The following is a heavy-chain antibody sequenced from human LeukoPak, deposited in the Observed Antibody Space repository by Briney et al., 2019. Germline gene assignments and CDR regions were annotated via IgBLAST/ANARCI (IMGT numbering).Heavy chain of an antibody. CDR1: GFTFSSYG. D-gene: IGHD5-18*01. J-gene: IGHJ4*02. V-gene: IGHV3-33*01. CDR2: IWYDGSNK. Sequence: PGGSLRLSCAASGFTFSSYGMHWVRQAPGKGLEWVAVIWYDGSNKYYADSVKGRFTISRDNSKNTLYLQMNSLRAEDTAVYYCARDRGDTANSARSALDYWGQRTLVTVSS. CDR3: ARDRGDTANSARSALDY.